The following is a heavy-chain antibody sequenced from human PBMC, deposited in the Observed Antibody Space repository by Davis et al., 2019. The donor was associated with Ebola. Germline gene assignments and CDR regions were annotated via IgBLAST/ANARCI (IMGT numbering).Heavy chain of an antibody. CDR2: ISFDESTK. CDR1: GFTFSSYG. V-gene: IGHV3-30*03. D-gene: IGHD2-8*01. CDR3: ARDPNEYYMDV. Sequence: PGGSLRLSCAASGFTFSSYGMHWVRQAPGKGLDWVAVISFDESTKYYGDSVKGRFTISRDNTKNTLYLQMNSLRAEDTAVYYCARDPNEYYMDVWGKGTTVTVSS. J-gene: IGHJ6*03.